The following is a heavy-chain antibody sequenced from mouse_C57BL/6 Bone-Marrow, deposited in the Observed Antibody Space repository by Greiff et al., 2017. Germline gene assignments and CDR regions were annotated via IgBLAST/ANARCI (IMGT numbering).Heavy chain of an antibody. CDR2: SRNKANDYTT. Sequence: EVKLVESGGGLVQSGRSLRLSCATSGFTFSDFYMEWVRQAPGKGLEWIAASRNKANDYTTEYSASVKGRFIVSRDTSQSILYLQMNALRAEDTAIYYCARDADDGYYVNYAMDYWGQGTSVTVSS. V-gene: IGHV7-1*01. CDR1: GFTFSDFY. CDR3: ARDADDGYYVNYAMDY. D-gene: IGHD2-3*01. J-gene: IGHJ4*01.